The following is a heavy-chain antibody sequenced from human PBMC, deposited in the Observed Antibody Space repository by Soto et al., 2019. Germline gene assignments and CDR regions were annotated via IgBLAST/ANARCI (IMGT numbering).Heavy chain of an antibody. CDR2: INAGNGNT. CDR3: ASLKGRTSGGWWDFDY. V-gene: IGHV1-3*01. D-gene: IGHD6-19*01. J-gene: IGHJ4*02. CDR1: GYTFTSYA. Sequence: QVQLVQSGAEVKKPGASVKVSCKASGYTFTSYAMHWVRQAPGQRLEWMGWINAGNGNTKYSQKFQGRVTITRDTSASTAYMELSSLRSEDTAVYYCASLKGRTSGGWWDFDYWGQGTLVTVSS.